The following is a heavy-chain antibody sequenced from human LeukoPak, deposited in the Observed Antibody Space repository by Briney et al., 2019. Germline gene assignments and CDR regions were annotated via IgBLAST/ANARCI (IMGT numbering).Heavy chain of an antibody. Sequence: PGRSLRLSCAASGFTFSSYGMHWVRQAPGKGLEWVAVISYDGSNKYYTDSVKGRLTISRDNSKNTLYLQMNSLRAEDTAVYYCTAASGWDLDYWGQGTLVTVSS. CDR1: GFTFSSYG. CDR2: ISYDGSNK. J-gene: IGHJ4*02. CDR3: TAASGWDLDY. V-gene: IGHV3-30*03. D-gene: IGHD6-19*01.